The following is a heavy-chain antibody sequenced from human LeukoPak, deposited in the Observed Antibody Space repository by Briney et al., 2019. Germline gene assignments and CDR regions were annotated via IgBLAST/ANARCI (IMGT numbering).Heavy chain of an antibody. D-gene: IGHD6-19*01. J-gene: IGHJ4*02. CDR3: AKDLGIAVAAGFDY. CDR1: GFTFSSYG. V-gene: IGHV3-30*18. Sequence: GGSLRLSCAASGFTFSSYGMHWVRQAPGKGLEWVAVISYDGSNKYYADSVKGRFTISRYNSKNTLYLQMNSLRAEDTAVYYCAKDLGIAVAAGFDYWGQGTLVTVSS. CDR2: ISYDGSNK.